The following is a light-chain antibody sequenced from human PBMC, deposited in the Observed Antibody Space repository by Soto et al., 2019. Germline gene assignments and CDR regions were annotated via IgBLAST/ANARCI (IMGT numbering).Light chain of an antibody. CDR3: QQYGSSPRT. J-gene: IGKJ1*01. CDR2: AAS. CDR1: QSVSNSY. Sequence: EIVLTQSPGTLSLSPGERATLSCRASQSVSNSYLAWYQQKPDQAPRLLIYAASNRATGIPDRFSGSGSGTDFTLTISRLEPEDFAVFYCQQYGSSPRTFGQGTKVEIK. V-gene: IGKV3-20*01.